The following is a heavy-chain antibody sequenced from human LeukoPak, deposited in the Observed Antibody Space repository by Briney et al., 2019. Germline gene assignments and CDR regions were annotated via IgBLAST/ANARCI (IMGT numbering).Heavy chain of an antibody. CDR2: ISYTGST. V-gene: IGHV4-59*01. CDR3: ARFLSLGFDY. Sequence: SETLSLTCTVSGGSISSYYWSWIRQPPGKGLEWIGYISYTGSTNYNPSLKSRVTISVDTSKNQFSLKLSSGTAADTAVYYCARFLSLGFDYWGQGTLVTVSS. J-gene: IGHJ4*02. D-gene: IGHD2/OR15-2a*01. CDR1: GGSISSYY.